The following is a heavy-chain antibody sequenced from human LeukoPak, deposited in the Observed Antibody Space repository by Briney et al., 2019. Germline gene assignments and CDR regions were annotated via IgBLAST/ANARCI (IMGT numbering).Heavy chain of an antibody. V-gene: IGHV4-34*01. CDR1: GGSFSGYY. CDR2: IKHSGST. Sequence: SVTLSLTCAVYGGSFSGYYWSWLRQPPGKGLEWIGEIKHSGSTNHNPSLKSRVTISVDTSKNQYSLKLSSVTAADTAVYYCARGWKYQLLYRARNWFDPWGQGTLVTVSS. J-gene: IGHJ5*02. CDR3: ARGWKYQLLYRARNWFDP. D-gene: IGHD2-2*02.